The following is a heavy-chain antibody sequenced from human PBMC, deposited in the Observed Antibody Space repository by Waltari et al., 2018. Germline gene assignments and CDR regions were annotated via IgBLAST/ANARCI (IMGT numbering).Heavy chain of an antibody. CDR3: ARGLDYDFWSGYSDARDNWFDP. Sequence: QVQLQQWGAGLLKPSETLSLTCAVYGGSFSGYYWSWIRQPPGKGLEWIGEINHSGSTNYHPSLKSRVTISVDTSKNQFSLKQRSVTAADTAVYYCARGLDYDFWSGYSDARDNWFDPWGQGTLVIVSS. CDR2: INHSGST. CDR1: GGSFSGYY. J-gene: IGHJ5*02. D-gene: IGHD3-3*01. V-gene: IGHV4-34*01.